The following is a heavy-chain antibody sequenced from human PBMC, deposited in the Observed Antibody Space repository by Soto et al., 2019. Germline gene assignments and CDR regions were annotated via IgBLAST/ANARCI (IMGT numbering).Heavy chain of an antibody. CDR2: INVYNGKT. CDR1: GYTFTNYG. J-gene: IGHJ4*02. CDR3: ARGTDPTYFDY. V-gene: IGHV1-18*01. Sequence: HVQLVQYGGEVAKPGASVKVSCKASGYTFTNYGINWGRQAPGLGLEWMGWINVYNGKTNYAQKFQARVTMTTDTSTNSVYMELRSLSSDDTAVYYCARGTDPTYFDYWGQCTLVIVSS.